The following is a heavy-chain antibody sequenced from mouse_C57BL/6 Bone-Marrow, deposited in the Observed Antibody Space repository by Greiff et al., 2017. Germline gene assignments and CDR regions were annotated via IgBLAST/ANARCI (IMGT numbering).Heavy chain of an antibody. D-gene: IGHD4-1*01. CDR1: GYAFTNYL. CDR2: INPGSGGT. J-gene: IGHJ2*01. Sequence: VKLQQSGAELVRPGTSVKVSCKASGYAFTNYLIEWVKQRPGQGLEWIGVINPGSGGTNYNEKFKGKATLTADKSSSTAYMQLSSLTSEDSAVYFWARELGGDYFDYWGQGTTLTVSS. V-gene: IGHV1-54*01. CDR3: ARELGGDYFDY.